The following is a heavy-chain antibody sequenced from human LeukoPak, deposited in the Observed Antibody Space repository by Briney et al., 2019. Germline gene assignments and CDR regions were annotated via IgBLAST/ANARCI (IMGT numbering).Heavy chain of an antibody. V-gene: IGHV4-39*07. D-gene: IGHD3-3*01. J-gene: IGHJ5*02. Sequence: SETLSLTCTVSGGSISSSSYYWGWIRQPPGKGLEWIGNIYYSGSTYYNPSLKSRVTISVDTSKNQFSLKLTSMTAADTAVYYCARASSALIDAALPNWFDPWGQGTLVTVSS. CDR1: GGSISSSSYY. CDR3: ARASSALIDAALPNWFDP. CDR2: IYYSGST.